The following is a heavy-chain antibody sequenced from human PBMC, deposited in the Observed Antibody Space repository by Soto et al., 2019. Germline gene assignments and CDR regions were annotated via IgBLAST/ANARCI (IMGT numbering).Heavy chain of an antibody. D-gene: IGHD3-22*01. CDR1: GYTFTGYY. CDR3: ARGRRDYSGYYGYYFDD. V-gene: IGHV1-2*04. CDR2: INPNSGGT. Sequence: ASVKVSCKASGYTFTGYYMHWVRQAPGQGLEWMGWINPNSGGTNYAQQFQGWVTMTRDTSVSTAYMDLNRLRSDDTAVYYCARGRRDYSGYYGYYFDDWGQGTLVTVS. J-gene: IGHJ4*02.